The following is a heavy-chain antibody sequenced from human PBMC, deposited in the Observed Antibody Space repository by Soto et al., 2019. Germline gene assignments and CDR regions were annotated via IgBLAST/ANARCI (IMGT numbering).Heavy chain of an antibody. J-gene: IGHJ5*02. V-gene: IGHV1-46*03. Sequence: ASVKVSCKASGYTFTSYYMHWVRQAPGQGLEWMGIINPSGGSTSYAQKFQGRVTMTRDTSTSTVYMELSSLRSEDTAVYYCARDGRSSIAARAPGGFDPWGQGPLVTVSS. CDR2: INPSGGST. D-gene: IGHD6-6*01. CDR3: ARDGRSSIAARAPGGFDP. CDR1: GYTFTSYY.